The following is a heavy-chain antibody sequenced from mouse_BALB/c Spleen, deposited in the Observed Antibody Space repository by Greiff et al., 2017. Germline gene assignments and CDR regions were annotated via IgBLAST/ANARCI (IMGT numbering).Heavy chain of an antibody. CDR2: INPYNGDT. CDR3: ARMGDITTVSMDY. D-gene: IGHD1-1*01. CDR1: GYSFTGYF. V-gene: IGHV1-20*02. J-gene: IGHJ4*01. Sequence: EVQLQQSGPELVKPGASVKISCKASGYSFTGYFMNWVMQSHGKSLEWIGRINPYNGDTFYNQKFKGKATLTVDKSSSTAHMELRSLASEDSAVYYCARMGDITTVSMDYWGQGTSVTVSS.